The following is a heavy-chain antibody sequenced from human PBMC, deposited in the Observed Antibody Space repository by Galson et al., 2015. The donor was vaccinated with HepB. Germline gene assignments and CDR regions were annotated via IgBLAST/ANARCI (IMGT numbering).Heavy chain of an antibody. V-gene: IGHV4-39*01. CDR3: ARRAAYYYGSGSWYYFDY. CDR1: GGSISSNNYY. J-gene: IGHJ4*02. D-gene: IGHD3-10*01. CDR2: IHYSGST. Sequence: SETLSLTCTVSGGSISSNNYYWGWIRQPPGKGLEWIGSIHYSGSTYYNPSLKSRVTISVDTSKNQFPLKLRFVTAADTAVYYCARRAAYYYGSGSWYYFDYWGQGTLVTVST.